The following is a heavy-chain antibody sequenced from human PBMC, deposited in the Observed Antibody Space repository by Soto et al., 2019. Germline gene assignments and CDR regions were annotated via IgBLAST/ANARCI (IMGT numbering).Heavy chain of an antibody. V-gene: IGHV2-5*02. Sequence: QITLKESGPTLVKPTQTLTLTCTFSGFSLSTSGVGVAWIRQPPGKALEWLALIYWDGDKRYRPSLESRLTITKDTPKSPVVLTMTNMVSAHTATHSRAYRPCSGVSCSWFSLSGMDVWGQGPTVRVSS. J-gene: IGHJ6*02. D-gene: IGHD2-15*01. CDR3: AYRPCSGVSCSWFSLSGMDV. CDR2: IYWDGDK. CDR1: GFSLSTSGVG.